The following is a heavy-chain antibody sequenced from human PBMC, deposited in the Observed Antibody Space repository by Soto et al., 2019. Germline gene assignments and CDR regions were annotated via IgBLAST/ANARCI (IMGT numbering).Heavy chain of an antibody. Sequence: PGESLKISCKGSGYSFTSYWIGWVRQMPGKGLEWMGIFYPGDSDTRYGPSFQGQVTISADKSISTAYLQWSSLKASDTAMYYCARQRSIIHREFDYWGQGTLVTVSS. D-gene: IGHD1-26*01. CDR1: GYSFTSYW. CDR3: ARQRSIIHREFDY. CDR2: FYPGDSDT. V-gene: IGHV5-51*01. J-gene: IGHJ4*02.